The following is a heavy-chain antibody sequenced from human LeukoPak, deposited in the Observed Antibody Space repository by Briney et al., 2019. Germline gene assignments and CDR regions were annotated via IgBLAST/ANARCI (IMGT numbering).Heavy chain of an antibody. Sequence: ASVSVSYMPSVYTFSNFGINWVRQPPGQGLEWMGWISGNNDNPNYVQKFQGRFTVTTDSSTSTAYMELRNLRFDDTAVYYCARDGTSTDDYWGQGTLVTVSS. D-gene: IGHD2-2*01. CDR2: ISGNNDNP. V-gene: IGHV1-18*01. CDR3: ARDGTSTDDY. J-gene: IGHJ4*02. CDR1: VYTFSNFG.